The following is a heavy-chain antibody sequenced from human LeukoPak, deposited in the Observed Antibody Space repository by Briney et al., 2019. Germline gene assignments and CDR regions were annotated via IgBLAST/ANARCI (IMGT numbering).Heavy chain of an antibody. D-gene: IGHD1-26*01. J-gene: IGHJ4*02. V-gene: IGHV4-59*08. CDR3: ARHARADSGSYFRSFDY. Sequence: SETLSLTCTVSGGSFSTYYWSWIRQPPGKGLEWIGYIYYSGSTDYNPSLESRVTMSLDTSKNQFSLKLSSVTAADTAVYFCARHARADSGSYFRSFDYWGQGTLVTVSS. CDR2: IYYSGST. CDR1: GGSFSTYY.